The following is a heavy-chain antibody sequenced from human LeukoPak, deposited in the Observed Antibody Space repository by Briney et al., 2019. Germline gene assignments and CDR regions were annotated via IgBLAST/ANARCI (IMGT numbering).Heavy chain of an antibody. CDR3: ARLIDGDYANTHFDY. V-gene: IGHV4-4*07. CDR1: GVSISSYS. J-gene: IGHJ4*02. Sequence: SETLSLTCTVSGVSISSYSWSWIRQPAGKGLDWIGRIYTSGSTNYNPSLKSRVTMSVDTSKNQFSLKVTSVTAADTAMYYCARLIDGDYANTHFDYWGQGTRVTVSS. CDR2: IYTSGST. D-gene: IGHD4-17*01.